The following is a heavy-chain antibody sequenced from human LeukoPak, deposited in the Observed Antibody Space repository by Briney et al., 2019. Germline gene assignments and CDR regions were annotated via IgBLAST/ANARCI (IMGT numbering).Heavy chain of an antibody. D-gene: IGHD2-15*01. CDR3: TTHPGYESY. Sequence: GGSLRLSCATSGFTFNLAWMSWVRQAPGKGLEWVGRIKRNTQGATTDYAAAVKGRYTISRDDSKNTLYLQMNSLEIEDTGVYYCTTHPGYESYWGQGTLVTVSS. J-gene: IGHJ4*02. CDR2: IKRNTQGATT. V-gene: IGHV3-15*01. CDR1: GFTFNLAW.